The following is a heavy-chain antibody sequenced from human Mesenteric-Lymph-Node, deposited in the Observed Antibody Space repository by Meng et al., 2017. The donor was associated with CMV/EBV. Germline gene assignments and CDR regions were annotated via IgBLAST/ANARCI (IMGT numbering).Heavy chain of an antibody. V-gene: IGHV3-23*01. Sequence: SCAASGFTFSSYAMNWVRQAPGKGLEWVSVISGSGDSTYYADSVKGRFTISRDNSKNTLYLQMNSLRAEDTAVYYCAKRAVGLYFDYWGQGTLVTVSS. CDR2: ISGSGDST. J-gene: IGHJ4*02. CDR1: GFTFSSYA. CDR3: AKRAVGLYFDY.